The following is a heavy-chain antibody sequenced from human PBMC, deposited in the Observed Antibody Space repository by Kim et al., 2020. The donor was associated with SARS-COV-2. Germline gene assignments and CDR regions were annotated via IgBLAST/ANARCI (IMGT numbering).Heavy chain of an antibody. J-gene: IGHJ4*02. CDR2: IYYIGST. CDR3: ARGGGGTYYGFDS. Sequence: SETLSLTCTVSGGSISTYYWSWIRQPPGNGLEWIGYIYYIGSTNYNPSFKSRLTISLDTSKKQFSLKLNSVTAADTALYYCARGGGGTYYGFDSWGQGTLVTVSS. V-gene: IGHV4-59*01. D-gene: IGHD1-26*01. CDR1: GGSISTYY.